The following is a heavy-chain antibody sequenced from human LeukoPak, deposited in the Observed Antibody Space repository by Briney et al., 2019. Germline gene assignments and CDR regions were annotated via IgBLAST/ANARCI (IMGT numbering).Heavy chain of an antibody. J-gene: IGHJ3*02. CDR1: GGSISSYY. CDR2: IYTSGST. D-gene: IGHD5-24*01. CDR3: ARDHPVRRDGYNTHAFDI. Sequence: SETLSLTCTVSGGSISSYYWSWIRQPAGKGLEWIGRIYTSGSTNYNPSLKSRVTMSVDTSKNQFSLKLSSVTAADTAVYYCARDHPVRRDGYNTHAFDIWGQGTMVTVSS. V-gene: IGHV4-4*07.